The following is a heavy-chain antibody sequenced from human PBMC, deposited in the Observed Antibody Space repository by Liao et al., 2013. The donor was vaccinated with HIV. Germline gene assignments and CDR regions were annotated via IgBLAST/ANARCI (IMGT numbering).Heavy chain of an antibody. Sequence: QVQLQESGPGLVKPSETLSLTCTVSGGSISSYYWSWIRQPPGKGLEWIGYIYYSGSTNYNPSLKSRVTISVDTSKNQFSLKLSSVTAADTAVYYCARARGYYGSGSYYNIDYWGQGTLVTVSS. V-gene: IGHV4-59*01. D-gene: IGHD3-10*01. CDR2: IYYSGST. CDR1: GGSISSYY. J-gene: IGHJ4*02. CDR3: ARARGYYGSGSYYNIDY.